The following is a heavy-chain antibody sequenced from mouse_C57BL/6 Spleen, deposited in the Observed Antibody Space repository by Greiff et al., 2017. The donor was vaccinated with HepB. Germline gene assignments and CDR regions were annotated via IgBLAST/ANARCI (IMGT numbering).Heavy chain of an antibody. CDR2: IRLKSDNYAT. CDR1: GFTFSNYW. V-gene: IGHV6-3*01. CDR3: TEGYYGSSYDVYFDY. Sequence: EVKVEESGGGLVQPGGSMKLSCVASGFTFSNYWMNWVRQSPEKGLEWVAQIRLKSDNYATHYAESVKGRFTISRDDSKSSVYLQMNNLRAEDTGIYYCTEGYYGSSYDVYFDYWGQGTTLTVSS. D-gene: IGHD1-1*01. J-gene: IGHJ2*01.